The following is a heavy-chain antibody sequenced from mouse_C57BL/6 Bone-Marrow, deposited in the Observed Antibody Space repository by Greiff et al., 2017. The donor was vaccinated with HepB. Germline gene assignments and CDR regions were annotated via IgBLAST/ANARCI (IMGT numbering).Heavy chain of an antibody. CDR1: GFTFSSYA. CDR2: ISSGGDYI. J-gene: IGHJ3*01. D-gene: IGHD2-4*01. V-gene: IGHV5-9-1*02. CDR3: TRDGAYYDYDGGAWFAY. Sequence: EVQLVESGEGLVKPGGSLKLSCAASGFTFSSYAMSWVRQTPEKRLEWVAYISSGGDYIYYADTVKGRFTISRDNARNTLYLQMSSLKSEDTAMYYCTRDGAYYDYDGGAWFAYWGQGTLVTVSA.